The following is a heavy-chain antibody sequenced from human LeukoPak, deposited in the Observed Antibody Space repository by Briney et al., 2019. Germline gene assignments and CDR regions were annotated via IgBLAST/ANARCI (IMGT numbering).Heavy chain of an antibody. D-gene: IGHD2-2*01. CDR2: ISGSGEST. J-gene: IGHJ2*01. CDR3: ARGRYCSSTSCLDFDL. Sequence: GGSLRLSCAASGFTFSNYAITWIRQAPGKGLEWVSEISGSGESTYYGDSVKGRFTISRDNSKNTLYLQMNSLRAGDTAVYYCARGRYCSSTSCLDFDLWGRGTQVTVSS. CDR1: GFTFSNYA. V-gene: IGHV3-23*01.